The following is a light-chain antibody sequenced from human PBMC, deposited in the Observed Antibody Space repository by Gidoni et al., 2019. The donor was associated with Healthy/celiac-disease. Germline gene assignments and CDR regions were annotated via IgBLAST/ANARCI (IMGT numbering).Light chain of an antibody. J-gene: IGKJ1*01. CDR2: GAS. Sequence: EIVLTQSPGTLSLSPGERATLSCRASQSVSSSYLAWYQQKPGQAPRLLIYGASSRATGIPDRFGGSGCGTDFTLTISRLEPEDFAVYYCQQYGSSPRTFGQGTKVEIK. CDR1: QSVSSSY. V-gene: IGKV3-20*01. CDR3: QQYGSSPRT.